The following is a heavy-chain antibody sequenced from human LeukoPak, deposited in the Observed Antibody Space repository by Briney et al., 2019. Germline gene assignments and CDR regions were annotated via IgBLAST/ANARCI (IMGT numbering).Heavy chain of an antibody. Sequence: PSETLSLTCTVSGYSISSGYYWGWIRQPPGKGLEWIGSIYHSGSTYYNPSLKSRVTISVDTSKNQFSLKLSSVTAADTAVYYCAREMGTTVTDYFDYWGQGTLVTVSS. J-gene: IGHJ4*02. D-gene: IGHD4-17*01. CDR2: IYHSGST. V-gene: IGHV4-38-2*02. CDR3: AREMGTTVTDYFDY. CDR1: GYSISSGYY.